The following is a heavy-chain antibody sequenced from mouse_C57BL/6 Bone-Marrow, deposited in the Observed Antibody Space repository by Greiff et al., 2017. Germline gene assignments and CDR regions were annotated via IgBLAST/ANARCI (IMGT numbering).Heavy chain of an antibody. CDR3: ARQGLRAMDY. Sequence: EVKLVESGGGLVKPGGSLKLSCAASGFTFSDYGMHWVRQAPEKGLEWVAYISSGSRTIYYADTVKGRFTISRDNAKNTLFLQMTSLRSEDTAMYYCARQGLRAMDYWGQGTSVTVSS. V-gene: IGHV5-17*01. D-gene: IGHD3-3*01. CDR1: GFTFSDYG. CDR2: ISSGSRTI. J-gene: IGHJ4*01.